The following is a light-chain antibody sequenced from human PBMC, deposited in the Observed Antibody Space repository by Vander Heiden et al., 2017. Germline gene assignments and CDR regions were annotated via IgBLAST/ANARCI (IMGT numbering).Light chain of an antibody. Sequence: DIQMTQSPSSLSASVGDRVTITCRASQSISSYLNWYQQKPGKAPKVLIYGASSLQSGVPSRYSGSGSGTDFTLTISRLQPEDFATYYCQQIDNIPLTFGHGTKLDIK. V-gene: IGKV1-39*01. CDR1: QSISSY. J-gene: IGKJ3*01. CDR2: GAS. CDR3: QQIDNIPLT.